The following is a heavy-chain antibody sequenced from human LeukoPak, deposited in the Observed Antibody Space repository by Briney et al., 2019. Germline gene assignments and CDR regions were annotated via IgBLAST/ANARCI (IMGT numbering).Heavy chain of an antibody. CDR3: ARDLSLCAMDV. V-gene: IGHV3-7*01. D-gene: IGHD3-16*02. CDR2: IKHDGSEK. CDR1: GFTFSKYW. J-gene: IGHJ6*02. Sequence: GGSLRLSCAASGFTFSKYWMTWVRQAAGKGPEWVSSIKHDGSEKYCVDSVKGRFTISRDNAKNTLYLQMNSLRAEDTAVYYCARDLSLCAMDVRGQGTTVTVSS.